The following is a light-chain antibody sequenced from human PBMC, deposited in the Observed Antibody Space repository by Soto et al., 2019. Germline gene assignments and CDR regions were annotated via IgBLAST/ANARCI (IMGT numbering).Light chain of an antibody. CDR1: SSDVGSDNL. J-gene: IGLJ1*01. CDR3: CSYAGTSTDV. Sequence: QSVLTQPASVSGSPGQSITISCTGTSSDVGSDNLVSWYQQHPGKAPKFMIYEVSERPSGVSNRFSGSKSGNTASLTISGLQAEDEADYYCCSYAGTSTDVFGTGTKLTVL. V-gene: IGLV2-23*02. CDR2: EVS.